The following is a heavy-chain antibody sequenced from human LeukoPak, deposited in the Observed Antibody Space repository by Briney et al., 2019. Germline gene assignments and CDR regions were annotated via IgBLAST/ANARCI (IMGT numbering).Heavy chain of an antibody. Sequence: SGTLSLTCTVSGGSISSYYWSWIRQPPGKGLEWIGYIYYSGSTNYNPSPKSRVTISVDTSKNQFSLKLSSVTAADTAVYYCARTPLLRYFDWLLLDVWGQGTTVTVSS. D-gene: IGHD3-9*01. CDR1: GGSISSYY. J-gene: IGHJ6*02. CDR3: ARTPLLRYFDWLLLDV. V-gene: IGHV4-59*08. CDR2: IYYSGST.